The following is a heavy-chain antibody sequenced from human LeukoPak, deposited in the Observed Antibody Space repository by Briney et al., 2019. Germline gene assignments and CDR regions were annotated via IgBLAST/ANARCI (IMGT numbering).Heavy chain of an antibody. D-gene: IGHD3-10*01. J-gene: IGHJ6*02. CDR3: ARGSGSYVLGYGMDV. CDR2: INPNSGGT. V-gene: IGHV1-2*02. CDR1: GYTFTGYY. Sequence: GASVKLSCKASGYTFTGYYMHWVRQAPGQGLEWMGWINPNSGGTNYAQKFQGRVTMTRDTSISTAYMELSRLRSDDTAVYYCARGSGSYVLGYGMDVWGQGTTVTVSS.